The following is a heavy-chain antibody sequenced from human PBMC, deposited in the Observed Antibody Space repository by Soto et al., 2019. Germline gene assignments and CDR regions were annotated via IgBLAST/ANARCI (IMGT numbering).Heavy chain of an antibody. CDR3: ARARHDRDQDFLSGIIMGEIFDP. CDR2: IYSTAAT. J-gene: IGHJ5*02. V-gene: IGHV4-30-4*01. D-gene: IGHD3-3*01. CDR1: GDSINTGDFF. Sequence: QVQLQESGPGLVKASQTLSLTCTFSGDSINTGDFFWSWLRQAPGKGLEWIGNIYSTAATNYSPSLQSRLSLSSVTSENQFSLRLTSVTAADTAVYLCARARHDRDQDFLSGIIMGEIFDPWGQGTLVTLSS.